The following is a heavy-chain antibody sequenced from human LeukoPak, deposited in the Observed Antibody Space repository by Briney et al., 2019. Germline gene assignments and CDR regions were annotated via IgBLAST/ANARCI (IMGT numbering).Heavy chain of an antibody. J-gene: IGHJ4*02. CDR3: ARHKWELDY. D-gene: IGHD1-26*01. V-gene: IGHV5-51*01. CDR1: GYNFTTYW. CDR2: IYPGDSDT. Sequence: GESLQISCEASGYNFTTYWIIWVRQMPGKGLEWMGIIYPGDSDTRYSPSFQGQVTISADKSISTAYLQWSSLKASDTAMYYCARHKWELDYWGQGTLVTVSS.